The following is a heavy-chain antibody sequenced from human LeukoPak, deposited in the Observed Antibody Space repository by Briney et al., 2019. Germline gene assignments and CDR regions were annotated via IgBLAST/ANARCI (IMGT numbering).Heavy chain of an antibody. Sequence: GRSLRLSCAASGFTFEEHAMHWVRQAPGKGLEWVSSITWNSGRIAYADSVKGRFTISRDNAKNSLYLQVNSLRVEDTAFYYCAKVLLPRAITPLDDWGQGILVTVSS. D-gene: IGHD2-15*01. J-gene: IGHJ4*02. CDR1: GFTFEEHA. CDR2: ITWNSGRI. CDR3: AKVLLPRAITPLDD. V-gene: IGHV3-9*01.